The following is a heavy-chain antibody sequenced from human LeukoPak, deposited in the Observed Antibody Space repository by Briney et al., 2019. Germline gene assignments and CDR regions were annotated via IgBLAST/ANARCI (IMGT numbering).Heavy chain of an antibody. CDR2: ISGDGGST. D-gene: IGHD3-10*01. Sequence: GGSLRLSCAASGFTFDDYAMHWVRQAPGKGLEWVSLISGDGGSTYYADSVKGRFTISRDNAENSLYLQMNGLRAEDTAVYYCARDVYYGSGSYFFDYWGQGTLVTVSS. V-gene: IGHV3-43*02. CDR3: ARDVYYGSGSYFFDY. CDR1: GFTFDDYA. J-gene: IGHJ4*02.